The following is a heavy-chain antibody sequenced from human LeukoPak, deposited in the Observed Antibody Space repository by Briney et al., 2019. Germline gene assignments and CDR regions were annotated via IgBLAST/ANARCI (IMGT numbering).Heavy chain of an antibody. Sequence: PGGSLRLSCAASGFTFSSYGMNWVSQASGKGLEWGSSISTSSSYIYYADSLKGRFTISRDNPEYSLYLQMSSLRAEDTAVYYCARGRGYSSSSDAFDIWGQGTMVTVSS. V-gene: IGHV3-21*01. CDR1: GFTFSSYG. J-gene: IGHJ3*02. CDR3: ARGRGYSSSSDAFDI. D-gene: IGHD6-6*01. CDR2: ISTSSSYI.